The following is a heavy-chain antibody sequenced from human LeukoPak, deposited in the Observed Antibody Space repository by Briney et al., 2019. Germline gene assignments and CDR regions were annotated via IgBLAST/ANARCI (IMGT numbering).Heavy chain of an antibody. CDR3: ARDSVVKGLYYFDY. CDR1: GGSISSGSYY. D-gene: IGHD2/OR15-2a*01. Sequence: SETLSLTCTVSGGSISSGSYYWSWIRQPAGKGLEWIGRIYSSGSTNYNPSLKSRVTMSVDMSKNQFSLKLSSVTAADTAIYYCARDSVVKGLYYFDYWGQGTLVTVSS. CDR2: IYSSGST. V-gene: IGHV4-61*02. J-gene: IGHJ4*02.